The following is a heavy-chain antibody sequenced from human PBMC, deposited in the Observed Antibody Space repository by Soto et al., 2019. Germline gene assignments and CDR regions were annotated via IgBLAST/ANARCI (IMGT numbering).Heavy chain of an antibody. Sequence: QITLKESGPTLVKPTQTLTLTCTFSGFSLSTSGVGVAWIRQPPGKALEWLALIYWDDDKRYRPSLEGRLTITKDTYKNQVVLTMTNMDSVNTATYYCAYLPCSGGSCYWFSFSGMDVWGQGTTVTVSS. CDR3: AYLPCSGGSCYWFSFSGMDV. D-gene: IGHD2-15*01. CDR1: GFSLSTSGVG. V-gene: IGHV2-5*02. CDR2: IYWDDDK. J-gene: IGHJ6*02.